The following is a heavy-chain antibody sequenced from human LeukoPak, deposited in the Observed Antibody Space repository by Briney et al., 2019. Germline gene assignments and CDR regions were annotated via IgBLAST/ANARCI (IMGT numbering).Heavy chain of an antibody. CDR3: ARAVSTCSSTSCYSYYYMDV. J-gene: IGHJ6*03. CDR1: GGTFSSYA. CDR2: IIPIFGTA. V-gene: IGHV1-69*13. Sequence: ASVKVSCKASGGTFSSYAISWVRQAPGQGLEWMGGIIPIFGTANYAQKFQGRVTITADESTSTAYMELSSLRSEDTAVYYCARAVSTCSSTSCYSYYYMDVWGKGTTVTISS. D-gene: IGHD2-2*01.